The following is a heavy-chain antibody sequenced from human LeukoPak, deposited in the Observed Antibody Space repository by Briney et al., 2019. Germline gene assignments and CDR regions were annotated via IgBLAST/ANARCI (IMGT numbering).Heavy chain of an antibody. J-gene: IGHJ5*02. CDR1: GGSISSSSYY. CDR2: IYYSGST. D-gene: IGHD6-19*01. CDR3: ARRYRGIAVAHPRVFDP. V-gene: IGHV4-39*07. Sequence: SETLSLTCTVSGGSISSSSYYWGWIRQPPGKGLEWIGSIYYSGSTYYNPSLKSRVTISVDKSKNQFSLKLSSVTAADTAVYYCARRYRGIAVAHPRVFDPWGQGTLVTVSS.